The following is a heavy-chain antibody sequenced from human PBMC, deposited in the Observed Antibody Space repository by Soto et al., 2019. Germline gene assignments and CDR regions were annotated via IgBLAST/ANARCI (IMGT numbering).Heavy chain of an antibody. D-gene: IGHD6-13*01. CDR2: ISGSGGST. CDR3: ACLVPPIADY. CDR1: GVNFSRYA. J-gene: IGHJ4*02. V-gene: IGHV3-23*01. Sequence: GSLTLSYEASGVNFSRYAMTWGRQAPGKGLEWVSAISGSGGSTYYADSVKGRFTISRDNSKNTLYLQMNSLRAEDTAVYYCACLVPPIADYWGQGTLVTVSS.